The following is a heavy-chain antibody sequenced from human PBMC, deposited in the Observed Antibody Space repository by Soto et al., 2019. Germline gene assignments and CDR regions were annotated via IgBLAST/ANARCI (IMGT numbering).Heavy chain of an antibody. V-gene: IGHV1-69*01. D-gene: IGHD3-10*01. CDR3: AAELGFGKLSVV. Sequence: QVQVVQSGVEVRRPGSSVKVSCKASGDTFKNCVISWVRQAPGQGLEWMGGIIPLFGTTDFAQRFQGILTITTDESTTTAYMELSRLRSEDTATYYCAAELGFGKLSVVWCQGTTVIVSS. CDR1: GDTFKNCV. J-gene: IGHJ6*02. CDR2: IIPLFGTT.